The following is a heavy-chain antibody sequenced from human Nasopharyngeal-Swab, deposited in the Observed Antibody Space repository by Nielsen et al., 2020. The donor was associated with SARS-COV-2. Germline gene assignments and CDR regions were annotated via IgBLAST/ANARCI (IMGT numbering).Heavy chain of an antibody. J-gene: IGHJ4*02. D-gene: IGHD4-17*01. CDR1: GYTFTGYY. V-gene: IGHV1-2*06. Sequence: ASVKVSCKASGYTFTGYYMHWVRQAPGQGLEWMGRINPNSGGTNYAQKFQGRVTMTRGTSISTAYMELSRLRSDDTAVYYCARALDLSTVTIDFDYWGQGTLVTVSS. CDR2: INPNSGGT. CDR3: ARALDLSTVTIDFDY.